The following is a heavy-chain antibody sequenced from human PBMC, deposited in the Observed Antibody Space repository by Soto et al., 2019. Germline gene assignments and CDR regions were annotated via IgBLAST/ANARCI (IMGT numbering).Heavy chain of an antibody. D-gene: IGHD1-1*01. J-gene: IGHJ6*02. CDR3: ARDTGYKMPITILRMDV. V-gene: IGHV1-2*02. CDR2: INPNSGGT. CDR1: GYTFTGYY. Sequence: ASVKVSCKASGYTFTGYYMHWVRQAPGQGLEWMGWINPNSGGTNYAQKFQGRVTMTRDTSISTAYMELSRLRSDDTAVYYCARDTGYKMPITILRMDVWGQGTTVTVSS.